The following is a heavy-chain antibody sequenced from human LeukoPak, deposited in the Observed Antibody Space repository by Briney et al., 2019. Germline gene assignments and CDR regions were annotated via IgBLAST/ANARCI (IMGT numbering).Heavy chain of an antibody. J-gene: IGHJ4*02. CDR3: ARGDGYNSLNYFDY. V-gene: IGHV3-20*01. CDR2: INWNGGST. Sequence: PGGSLRLSCAASGFTFDDYGMSWVRQAPGKGLEWVSGINWNGGSTGYADSVKGRFTISRDNAKNSLYLQMNSLRAEDTALYHCARGDGYNSLNYFDYWGQGTLVTVSS. D-gene: IGHD5-24*01. CDR1: GFTFDDYG.